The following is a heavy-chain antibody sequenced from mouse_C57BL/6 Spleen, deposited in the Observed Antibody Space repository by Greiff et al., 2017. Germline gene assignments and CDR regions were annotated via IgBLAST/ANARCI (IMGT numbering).Heavy chain of an antibody. CDR2: IRNKANGYTT. Sequence: EVMLVESGGGLVQPGGSLSLSCAASGFTFTDYYMSWVRQPPGTALEWLGFIRNKANGYTTEYSASVQGRFTISRDNSQSILYLQMNALRAEDSATYYGARYYYGSSSFDYGGQGTTLTVSS. CDR1: GFTFTDYY. J-gene: IGHJ2*01. D-gene: IGHD1-1*01. CDR3: ARYYYGSSSFDY. V-gene: IGHV7-3*01.